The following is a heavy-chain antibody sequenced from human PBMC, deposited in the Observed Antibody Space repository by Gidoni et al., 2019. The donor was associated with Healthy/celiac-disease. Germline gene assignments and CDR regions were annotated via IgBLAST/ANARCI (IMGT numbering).Heavy chain of an antibody. V-gene: IGHV4-34*01. CDR3: ARGRVYYDFWSGYYRGTTIDY. CDR2: INHSGST. CDR1: VGSLSGYF. Sequence: QVQLQQWRAGLLKPSETLSPTSAVSVGSLSGYFCCWIRQPHGKGLEWIGEINHSGSTNYNPSLKSRVTISVDTSKNQFSLKLSSVTAADTAVYYCARGRVYYDFWSGYYRGTTIDYWGQGTLVTVSS. D-gene: IGHD3-3*01. J-gene: IGHJ4*02.